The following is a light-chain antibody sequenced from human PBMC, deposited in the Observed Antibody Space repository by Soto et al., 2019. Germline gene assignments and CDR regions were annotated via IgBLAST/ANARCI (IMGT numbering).Light chain of an antibody. CDR2: GAS. CDR1: QSVTSTS. CDR3: QQYVTPPET. Sequence: EIVLTQSPGTLSLSPGERATLSCRASQSVTSTSLAWYQQKPGQAPRLLIYGASSRATDIPDRFSGSGSGTDFTLIISRLEPEDFAVYYCQQYVTPPETFGQGTKVEIK. V-gene: IGKV3-20*01. J-gene: IGKJ1*01.